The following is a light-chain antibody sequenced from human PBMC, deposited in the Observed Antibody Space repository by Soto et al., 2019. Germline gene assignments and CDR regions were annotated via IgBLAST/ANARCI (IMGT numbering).Light chain of an antibody. CDR1: QTVLSTSNNRKY. CDR2: WAS. J-gene: IGKJ2*01. V-gene: IGKV4-1*01. CDR3: QQYYSSPYT. Sequence: DIVMTQSPDSLAVSLGERATINCKSGQTVLSTSNNRKYLAWYQQKPGQPPKLLIYWASTRQSGVPDRFSGSGSGTDFTLTISSLQADDVAVYYCQQYYSSPYTFGQGTKLEIK.